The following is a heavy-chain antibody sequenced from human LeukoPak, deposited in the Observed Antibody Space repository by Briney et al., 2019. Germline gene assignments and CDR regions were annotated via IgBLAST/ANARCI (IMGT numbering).Heavy chain of an antibody. Sequence: ASVKVSCKASGYTFTSYYMHWVRQAPGQGLEWMGIINPSGGSTSYAQKFQGRVTMTRDTSTSTVYMELSSLRSKDTAVYYCARDRIVVVVAAHYYYYGMDVWGKGTTVTVSS. CDR3: ARDRIVVVVAAHYYYYGMDV. J-gene: IGHJ6*04. CDR1: GYTFTSYY. CDR2: INPSGGST. V-gene: IGHV1-46*01. D-gene: IGHD2-15*01.